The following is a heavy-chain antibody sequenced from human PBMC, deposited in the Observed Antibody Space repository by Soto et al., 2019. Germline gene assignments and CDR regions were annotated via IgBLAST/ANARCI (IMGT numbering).Heavy chain of an antibody. J-gene: IGHJ6*02. CDR3: ARQGFGELHGVGDV. D-gene: IGHD3-10*01. Sequence: QVQLQESGPGLVKPSETLSLTCTISGGPMNNYYCSWFRQPRGQGLEWIGYMGYNGFTRYNPSLRSRVAISLATAKNQLSLNLSSVTAADTALYYCARQGFGELHGVGDVWGQGITVTVSS. CDR1: GGPMNNYY. V-gene: IGHV4-59*08. CDR2: MGYNGFT.